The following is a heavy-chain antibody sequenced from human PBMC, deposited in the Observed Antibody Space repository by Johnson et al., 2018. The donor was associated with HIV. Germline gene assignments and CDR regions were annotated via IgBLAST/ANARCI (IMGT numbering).Heavy chain of an antibody. D-gene: IGHD6-13*01. CDR2: IRYDGSNK. CDR3: ARDPRSWYDDAFDI. V-gene: IGHV3-30*02. J-gene: IGHJ3*02. CDR1: GFTFSSYG. Sequence: QVQVLESGGGVVQPGGSLRLSCAASGFTFSSYGMHWVRQAPGKGLEWVAFIRYDGSNKYYADSVKGRFTISRDNSKNTLYLQMDSLRAEDMAVYYCARDPRSWYDDAFDIWGQGTMVTVSS.